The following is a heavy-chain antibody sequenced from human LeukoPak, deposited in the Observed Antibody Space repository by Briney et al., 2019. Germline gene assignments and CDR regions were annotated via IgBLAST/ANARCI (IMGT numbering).Heavy chain of an antibody. V-gene: IGHV3-7*01. Sequence: GGSLRLSCAASGFTFGNYWMNWVRQAPGKGLEWVANIKPDGRETYYVDSVKGRFTISRDNAKNTLFLQMNSLRAEDTAVYYCARDSNDYVWGSYRPHITYFDLWGRGTLVTVSS. CDR1: GFTFGNYW. CDR2: IKPDGRET. J-gene: IGHJ2*01. CDR3: ARDSNDYVWGSYRPHITYFDL. D-gene: IGHD3-16*02.